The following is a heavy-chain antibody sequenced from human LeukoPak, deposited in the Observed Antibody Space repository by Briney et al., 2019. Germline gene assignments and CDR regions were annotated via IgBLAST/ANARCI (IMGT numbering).Heavy chain of an antibody. J-gene: IGHJ5*02. D-gene: IGHD1-26*01. V-gene: IGHV4-4*07. CDR2: IYTSGST. CDR1: GGSISGYY. CDR3: ARGAGTYFMHNWLDP. Sequence: PSETLSLTCTVSGGSISGYYWSWIRQPAGKGLEWIGRIYTSGSTNYNPSLKSRLTMSVDTSKNQFSLKPSSVTAADTAVYYCARGAGTYFMHNWLDPWGQGILVTVSS.